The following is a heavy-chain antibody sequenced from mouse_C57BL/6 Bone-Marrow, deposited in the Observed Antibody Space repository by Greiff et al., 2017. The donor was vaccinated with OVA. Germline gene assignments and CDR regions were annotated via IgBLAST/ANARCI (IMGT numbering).Heavy chain of an antibody. CDR1: GYTFTSYW. V-gene: IGHV1-59*01. D-gene: IGHD1-1*01. CDR3: ARYYNGSEWYCDV. Sequence: QVQLQQPGAELVRPGTSVKLSCKASGYTFTSYWMHWVKQRPGQGLEWIGVIDPSDSYTNYNQKFKGKATLTVDTSSRTAYMQLSSLTAEDYAVKYCARYYNGSEWYCDVWGKGTTVTVSA. J-gene: IGHJ1*03. CDR2: IDPSDSYT.